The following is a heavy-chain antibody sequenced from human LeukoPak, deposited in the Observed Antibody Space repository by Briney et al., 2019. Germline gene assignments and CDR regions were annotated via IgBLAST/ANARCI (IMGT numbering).Heavy chain of an antibody. CDR1: GFSFSSSW. CDR2: IKGDGSTN. J-gene: IGHJ4*02. Sequence: HPGGSLRLSCAASGFSFSSSWMTWIRQAPGKGLEWVAHIKGDGSTNKYVDSVKGRFTISRDNTKNSLFLQLNSLRAEDTAVYYCVRDRGWFHFDLWGQGTLVTVSS. D-gene: IGHD3-10*01. CDR3: VRDRGWFHFDL. V-gene: IGHV3-7*01.